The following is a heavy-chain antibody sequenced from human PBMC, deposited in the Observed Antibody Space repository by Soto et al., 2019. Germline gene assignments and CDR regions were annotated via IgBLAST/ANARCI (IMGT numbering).Heavy chain of an antibody. CDR1: GGSISSYY. CDR2: IYYSGST. Sequence: SETLSLTCTVSGGSISSYYWSWIRQPPGKGLEWIGYIYYSGSTNYNPSLKSRVTISVDTSKNQFSLKLSSVTAADTAVYYCARTATELPIFGVVIIFDYWGQGTLVTVSS. CDR3: ARTATELPIFGVVIIFDY. D-gene: IGHD3-3*01. V-gene: IGHV4-59*01. J-gene: IGHJ4*02.